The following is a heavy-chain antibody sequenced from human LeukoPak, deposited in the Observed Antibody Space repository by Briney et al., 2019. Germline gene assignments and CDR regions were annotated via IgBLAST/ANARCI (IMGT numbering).Heavy chain of an antibody. CDR1: GFTFSNYW. D-gene: IGHD7-27*01. J-gene: IGHJ3*02. CDR3: VRQKYGDLGPFDI. CDR2: IKQDGSEK. Sequence: GGSLRLSCAASGFTFSNYWMSWVRQAPGKGLEWVANIKQDGSEKYYVDSVKGRFTVSRDNAKNSLYLQMNSLRAEDTAVYYCVRQKYGDLGPFDIWGQGTLVTVSS. V-gene: IGHV3-7*03.